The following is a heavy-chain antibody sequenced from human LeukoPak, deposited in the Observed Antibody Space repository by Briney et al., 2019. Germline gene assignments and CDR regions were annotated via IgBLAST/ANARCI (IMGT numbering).Heavy chain of an antibody. CDR1: GGSISSGGYY. CDR2: IYYSGST. V-gene: IGHV4-61*08. Sequence: SETLSLTCTVSGGSISSGGYYWSWIRQHPGKGLEWIGYIYYSGSTNYNPSLKSRVTISVDTSKNQFPLKLSSVTAADTAVYYCARASNYYGSGSFDYWGQGTLVTVSP. J-gene: IGHJ4*02. CDR3: ARASNYYGSGSFDY. D-gene: IGHD3-10*01.